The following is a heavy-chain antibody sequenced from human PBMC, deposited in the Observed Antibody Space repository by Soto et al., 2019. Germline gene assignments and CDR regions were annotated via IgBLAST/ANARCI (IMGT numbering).Heavy chain of an antibody. CDR3: ARGCSSTSCYNPIAPSDY. V-gene: IGHV1-69*13. CDR1: GGTLSSYA. D-gene: IGHD2-2*02. CDR2: IIRIFHTP. Sequence: SVKVSCKASGGTLSSYALSCVRQAPGQGVEWMGGIIRIFHTPNYAQKFQGRVTITAEESTSTAYMELSSLRSEDTAVYYCARGCSSTSCYNPIAPSDYWGQGTLVTVSS. J-gene: IGHJ4*02.